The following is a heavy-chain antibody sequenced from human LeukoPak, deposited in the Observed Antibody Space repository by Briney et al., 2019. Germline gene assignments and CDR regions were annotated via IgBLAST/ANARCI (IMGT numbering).Heavy chain of an antibody. Sequence: GGSLRLSCAASGFTFSSFAMRWVRQAPGKGLEWVTIISYDGSNKYYADSVKGRFTISRDNSKNTLYLQMNSLRAEDTAVYYCAKRGMVRDLCYWGQGTLVTVSS. D-gene: IGHD3-10*01. CDR1: GFTFSSFA. CDR2: ISYDGSNK. V-gene: IGHV3-30*07. CDR3: AKRGMVRDLCY. J-gene: IGHJ4*02.